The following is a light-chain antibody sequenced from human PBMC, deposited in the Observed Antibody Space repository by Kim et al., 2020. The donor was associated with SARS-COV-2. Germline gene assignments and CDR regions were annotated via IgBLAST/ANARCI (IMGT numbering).Light chain of an antibody. Sequence: IQLTQSPSSLSASVGDRVTITCRASQVISSYLAWYQQKPGKAPNLLIYSASTLQSGVPSRFSGSGSGTDFTLTISSLQPEDFATYYCQQLTNYPLTFGGGTKVDIK. V-gene: IGKV1-9*01. CDR1: QVISSY. J-gene: IGKJ4*01. CDR3: QQLTNYPLT. CDR2: SAS.